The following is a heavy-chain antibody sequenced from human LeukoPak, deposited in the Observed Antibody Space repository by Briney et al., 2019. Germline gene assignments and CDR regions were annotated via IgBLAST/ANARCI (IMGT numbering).Heavy chain of an antibody. CDR2: ISYDGNDK. CDR3: ARDGGSAMPFDY. J-gene: IGHJ4*02. D-gene: IGHD2-2*01. CDR1: GFTFSTYG. Sequence: GGSLRLSCAASGFTFSTYGMHWVRQAPGKGLEWMALISYDGNDKYYAESVKGRFTISRDNSKNTLFLQMDSLRVEDTAVYYCARDGGSAMPFDYWGQGTLVTVSS. V-gene: IGHV3-30*03.